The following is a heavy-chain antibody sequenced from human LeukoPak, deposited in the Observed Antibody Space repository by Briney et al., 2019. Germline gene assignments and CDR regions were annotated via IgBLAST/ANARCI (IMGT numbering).Heavy chain of an antibody. CDR2: IYYSGST. CDR3: ARPAVVAATPAGAFDI. V-gene: IGHV4-59*01. J-gene: IGHJ3*02. D-gene: IGHD2-15*01. CDR1: GGSISSYY. Sequence: PSETLSLTCTVSGGSISSYYWSWIRQPPGKGLEWIGYIYYSGSTNYNPSLKSRVTISVDTSKNQFSLKLSSVTAADTAVYYCARPAVVAATPAGAFDIWGQGTMVTVSS.